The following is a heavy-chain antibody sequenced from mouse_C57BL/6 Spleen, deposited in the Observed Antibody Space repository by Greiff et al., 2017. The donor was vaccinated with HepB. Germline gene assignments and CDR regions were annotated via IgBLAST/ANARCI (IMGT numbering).Heavy chain of an antibody. CDR2: ISYDGSN. J-gene: IGHJ1*03. CDR1: GYSITSGYY. CDR3: ARGGGKTLRYFDV. Sequence: EVKLQESGPGLVKPSQSLSLTCSVTGYSITSGYYWNWIRQFPGNKLEWMGYISYDGSNNYNPSLKNRISITRDTSKNQFFLKLNSVTTEDTATYYCARGGGKTLRYFDVWGTGTTVTVSS. V-gene: IGHV3-6*01.